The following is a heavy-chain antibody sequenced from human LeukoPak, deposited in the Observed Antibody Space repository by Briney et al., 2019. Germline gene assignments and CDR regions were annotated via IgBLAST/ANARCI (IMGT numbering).Heavy chain of an antibody. D-gene: IGHD3-10*01. Sequence: ASVKVSCKVSGYTLTELSMHWVRQAPGKGLEWMGGFDPEDGETIYAQKFQGRVTMTEDTSTDTAYMELSSLRSEDTAVYYCASSTYGSGSYYTGRGWGYYGMDVWGQGTTVTVSS. CDR3: ASSTYGSGSYYTGRGWGYYGMDV. J-gene: IGHJ6*02. CDR1: GYTLTELS. V-gene: IGHV1-24*01. CDR2: FDPEDGET.